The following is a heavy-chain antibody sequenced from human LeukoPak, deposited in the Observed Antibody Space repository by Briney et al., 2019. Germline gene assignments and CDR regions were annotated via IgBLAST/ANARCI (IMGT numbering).Heavy chain of an antibody. CDR3: ARAPPFYDFLHSGVDY. Sequence: GGSLRLSCAASGFTFSSYGMHWVRQAPGKGLEWVAVISYDGSNKYYADSVKGRFTISRDNSKNTLYLQMNSLRAEDTAVYYCARAPPFYDFLHSGVDYWGQGALVTVSS. CDR2: ISYDGSNK. CDR1: GFTFSSYG. D-gene: IGHD3-3*01. V-gene: IGHV3-30*19. J-gene: IGHJ4*02.